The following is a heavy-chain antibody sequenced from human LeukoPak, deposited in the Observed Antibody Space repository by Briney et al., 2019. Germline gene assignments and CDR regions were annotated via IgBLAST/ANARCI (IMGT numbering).Heavy chain of an antibody. J-gene: IGHJ6*02. V-gene: IGHV1-18*01. CDR2: ISAYNGNT. Sequence: ASVKVSYKASGYTFTSYGISWVRQAPGQGLEWMGWISAYNGNTNYAQKLQGRVTMTTDTSTSTAYMELRSLRSDDTAVYYCARDSTPAVYYYGMDVWGQGTTVTVSS. CDR3: ARDSTPAVYYYGMDV. CDR1: GYTFTSYG.